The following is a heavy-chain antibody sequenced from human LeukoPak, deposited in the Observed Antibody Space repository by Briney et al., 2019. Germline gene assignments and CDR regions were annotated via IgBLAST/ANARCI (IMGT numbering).Heavy chain of an antibody. CDR2: INSDGSST. V-gene: IGHV3-74*01. D-gene: IGHD5-18*01. Sequence: PGGSLRLSCAASGFTFSIYWMHWVRQPPGKGLVWVSRINSDGSSTCYADSVKGRFTISRDNAKNTLYLQMNSLRVEDTALYYCARDAPGNTALDYWGQGSLVTVSS. CDR3: ARDAPGNTALDY. CDR1: GFTFSIYW. J-gene: IGHJ4*02.